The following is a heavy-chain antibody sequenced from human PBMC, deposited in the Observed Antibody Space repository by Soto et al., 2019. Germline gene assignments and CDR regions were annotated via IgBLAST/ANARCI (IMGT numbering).Heavy chain of an antibody. D-gene: IGHD2-2*01. CDR2: ISYSGSS. CDR3: ESATPAGSADF. J-gene: IGHJ4*02. Sequence: PXETLSLPITVSGGSNIRDSYDWSWIRQHPGKGLEWIAYISYSGSSYSNPSLKSRVTISADTSKNQFSLRLTSVTAADTAVYLCESATPAGSADFWGQGTLVTVSS. V-gene: IGHV4-31*03. CDR1: GGSNIRDSYD.